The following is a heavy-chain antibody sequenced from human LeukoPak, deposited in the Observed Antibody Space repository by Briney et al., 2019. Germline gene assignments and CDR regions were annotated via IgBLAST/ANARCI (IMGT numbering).Heavy chain of an antibody. J-gene: IGHJ5*02. CDR3: ARDRPDYYGSGSYYNPWFDP. Sequence: SETLSLTCTVSGGSISSSSYYWGWIRQPPGKGLEWIGSIYYSGSTYYNPSLKSRVTISVDTSKNQFSLKLSSVTAADTAVYYCARDRPDYYGSGSYYNPWFDPWGQGTLVTVSS. CDR2: IYYSGST. CDR1: GGSISSSSYY. V-gene: IGHV4-39*07. D-gene: IGHD3-10*01.